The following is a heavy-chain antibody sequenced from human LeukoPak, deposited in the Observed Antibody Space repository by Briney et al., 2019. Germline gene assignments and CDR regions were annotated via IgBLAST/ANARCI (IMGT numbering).Heavy chain of an antibody. V-gene: IGHV3-30*18. CDR2: ISYDGSDK. CDR1: GFTFSTYG. J-gene: IGHJ4*02. CDR3: AKDIAAAGTTPFDY. Sequence: GGSLRLSCAASGFTFSTYGMHWVRQAPGKGLEWVAVISYDGSDKYYADSVKGRFTISRDNAKNSLYLQMNSLRAEDTALYYCAKDIAAAGTTPFDYWGQGTLVTVSS. D-gene: IGHD6-13*01.